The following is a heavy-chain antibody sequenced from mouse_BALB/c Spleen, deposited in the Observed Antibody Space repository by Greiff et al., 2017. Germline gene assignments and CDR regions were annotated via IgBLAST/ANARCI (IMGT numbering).Heavy chain of an antibody. CDR2: INPYNGDT. CDR1: GYSFTGYF. Sequence: EVQLQQSGPELVKPGASVKISCKASGYSFTGYFMNWVMQSHGKSLEWIGRINPYNGDTFYNQKFKGKATLTVDKSSSTAHMELRSLASEDSAVYYCAREGLYDGYYAAYWGQGTLVTVSA. J-gene: IGHJ3*01. CDR3: AREGLYDGYYAAY. V-gene: IGHV1-20*02. D-gene: IGHD2-3*01.